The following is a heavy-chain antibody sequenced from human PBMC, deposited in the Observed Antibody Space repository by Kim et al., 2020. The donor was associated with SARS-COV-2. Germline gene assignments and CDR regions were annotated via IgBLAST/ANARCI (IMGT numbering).Heavy chain of an antibody. D-gene: IGHD6-6*01. J-gene: IGHJ4*02. CDR1: GYTFTDYY. CDR2: INPNSGGT. Sequence: ASVKVSCKASGYTFTDYYMHWVRQAPGQGLEWMGRINPNSGGTNYPQKFQGRVTMTRDTSISTAYMELSRLRSDETAVYYCARAYSSSSPTDFWGQGILV. V-gene: IGHV1-2*06. CDR3: ARAYSSSSPTDF.